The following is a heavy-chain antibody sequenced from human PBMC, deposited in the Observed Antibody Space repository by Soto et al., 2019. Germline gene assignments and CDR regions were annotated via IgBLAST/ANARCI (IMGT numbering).Heavy chain of an antibody. Sequence: QVHLVQSGAEVKNPGASVKVSCKASNETLTTYGISWVRQAPGQGLEWMGWVSGYSGHSSSAQEFQDRVIMTTDTSTNTAYMELRSLTSDDSAVYFCARDSSSSGYYYGMDVWGQGTTVTVSS. V-gene: IGHV1-18*01. CDR1: NETLTTYG. J-gene: IGHJ6*02. D-gene: IGHD6-6*01. CDR2: VSGYSGHS. CDR3: ARDSSSSGYYYGMDV.